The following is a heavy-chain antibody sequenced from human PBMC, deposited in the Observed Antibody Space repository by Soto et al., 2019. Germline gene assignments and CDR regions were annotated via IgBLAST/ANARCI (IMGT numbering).Heavy chain of an antibody. CDR1: GGTFSSYA. D-gene: IGHD7-27*01. V-gene: IGHV1-69*13. CDR2: IIPIFGTA. J-gene: IGHJ6*02. CDR3: ARGTINKYLLGYYYGMHV. Sequence: SVKVSCKASGGTFSSYAISWVRQAPGQGLEWMGGIIPIFGTANYAQKFQGRVTITADESTSTAYMELSSLRSEDTAAYYCARGTINKYLLGYYYGMHVWGQGPPVTV.